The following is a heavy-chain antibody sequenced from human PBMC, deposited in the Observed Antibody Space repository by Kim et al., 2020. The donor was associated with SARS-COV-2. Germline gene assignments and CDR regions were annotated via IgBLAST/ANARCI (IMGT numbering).Heavy chain of an antibody. CDR2: INPANGNT. J-gene: IGHJ5*02. Sequence: ASVKVSCKASGYTFINYPMHWVRQAPGQRPEWMGCINPANGNTRYSQNFQGRVTTTRDTSATTVYVELTALRSEDTAVYYCARCQYGSVINNWFDPWGQGTLVTVSS. D-gene: IGHD3-10*01. V-gene: IGHV1-3*01. CDR1: GYTFINYP. CDR3: ARCQYGSVINNWFDP.